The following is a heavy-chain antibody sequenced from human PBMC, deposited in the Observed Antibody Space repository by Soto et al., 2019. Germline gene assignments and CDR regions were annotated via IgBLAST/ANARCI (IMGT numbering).Heavy chain of an antibody. CDR3: ARSPSHAWLGPPFDY. V-gene: IGHV4-39*07. Sequence: SETLSLTCTVSGVSFRSSDYYWGWIRQPPNKGLEWIGSMHYNGSTFYNPSLKSRVTISVDTSKNQFSLKLSSVTAADTAVYYCARSPSHAWLGPPFDYWGQGTLVTVSS. D-gene: IGHD6-19*01. CDR1: GVSFRSSDYY. CDR2: MHYNGST. J-gene: IGHJ4*02.